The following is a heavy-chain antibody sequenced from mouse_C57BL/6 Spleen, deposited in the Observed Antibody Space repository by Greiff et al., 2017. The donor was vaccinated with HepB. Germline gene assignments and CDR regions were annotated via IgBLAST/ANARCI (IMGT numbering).Heavy chain of an antibody. CDR2: IYPRSGNT. J-gene: IGHJ1*03. V-gene: IGHV1-81*01. Sequence: QVQLQQSGAELARPGASVKLSCKASGYTFTSYGISWVKQSTGQGLEWIGEIYPRSGNTYYNEKFKGKATLTADKSSSTAYMELRSLTSEDSAVYFCARCTTVVATDWYFDVWGTGTTVTVSS. CDR3: ARCTTVVATDWYFDV. CDR1: GYTFTSYG. D-gene: IGHD1-1*01.